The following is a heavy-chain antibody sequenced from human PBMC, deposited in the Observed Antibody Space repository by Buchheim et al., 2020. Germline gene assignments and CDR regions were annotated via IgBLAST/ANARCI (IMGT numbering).Heavy chain of an antibody. CDR1: GYTFTSYG. CDR3: ARDAAEPDYSNYASYYYGSGF. V-gene: IGHV1-18*01. D-gene: IGHD3-10*01. CDR2: ISAYNGNT. J-gene: IGHJ4*02. Sequence: QVQLVQSGAEVKKPGASVKVSCKASGYTFTSYGISWVRQAPGQGLEWMGWISAYNGNTNYAQKLQGRVTMTTDTSTSTAYMELRSLRSVDTAVYYCARDAAEPDYSNYASYYYGSGFWGQGTL.